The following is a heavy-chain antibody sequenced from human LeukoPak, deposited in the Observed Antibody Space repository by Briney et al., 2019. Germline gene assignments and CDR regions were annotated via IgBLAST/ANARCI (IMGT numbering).Heavy chain of an antibody. CDR3: ARVFQSSMVRGDNWFDP. D-gene: IGHD3-10*01. J-gene: IGHJ5*02. CDR2: IWYDGSNK. Sequence: GRSLRLSCAASGFTFSGYGMHWVRQAPGKGLEWVAVIWYDGSNKYYADSVKGRFTISRDNSKNTLYLQMNSLRAEDTAVYYCARVFQSSMVRGDNWFDPWGQGTLVTVSS. V-gene: IGHV3-33*08. CDR1: GFTFSGYG.